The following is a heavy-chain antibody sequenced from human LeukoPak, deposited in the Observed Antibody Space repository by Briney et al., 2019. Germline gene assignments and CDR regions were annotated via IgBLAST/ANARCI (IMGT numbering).Heavy chain of an antibody. Sequence: SETLSLTCTVSGGSISSSSYYWGWIRQPPGKGLEWIGSIYYSGSTYYNPSLKSRVTISVDTSKNQFSLKLSSVTAADTAVYYCARDLGGYARWGQGTLVTVSS. CDR2: IYYSGST. CDR1: GGSISSSSYY. J-gene: IGHJ4*02. V-gene: IGHV4-39*07. CDR3: ARDLGGYAR. D-gene: IGHD5-12*01.